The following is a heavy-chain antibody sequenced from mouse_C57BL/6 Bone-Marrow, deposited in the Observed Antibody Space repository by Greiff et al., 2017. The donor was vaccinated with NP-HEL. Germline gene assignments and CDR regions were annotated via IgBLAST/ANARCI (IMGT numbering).Heavy chain of an antibody. CDR2: INPSTGGT. CDR3: SRGGTRWRFAY. V-gene: IGHV1-42*01. D-gene: IGHD1-1*02. CDR1: GYSFTGYY. Sequence: EVQLQQSGPELVKPGASVKISCKASGYSFTGYYMNWVKQSPEKSLEWIGEINPSTGGTTYNQKFKDKATLTVDKSSSTASMQLKRLTSEDSAVYYCSRGGTRWRFAYWGQGTLVTVSA. J-gene: IGHJ3*01.